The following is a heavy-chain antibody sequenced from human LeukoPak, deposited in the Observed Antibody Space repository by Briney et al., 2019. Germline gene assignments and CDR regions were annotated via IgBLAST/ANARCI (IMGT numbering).Heavy chain of an antibody. V-gene: IGHV3-21*01. CDR2: ISSSSSYI. Sequence: PGGSLRLSCAASGFTFSSYSMNWVRQAPGEGLEWVSSISSSSSYIYYADSVKGRFTISRDNAKNSLYLQMNSLRAEDTAVYYCARDLVVAACDYWGQGTLVTVSS. CDR1: GFTFSSYS. J-gene: IGHJ4*02. CDR3: ARDLVVAACDY. D-gene: IGHD2-15*01.